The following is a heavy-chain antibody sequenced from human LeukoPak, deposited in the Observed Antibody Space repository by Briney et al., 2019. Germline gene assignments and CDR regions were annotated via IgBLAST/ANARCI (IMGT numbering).Heavy chain of an antibody. J-gene: IGHJ5*02. CDR1: GGSFSGYY. Sequence: SETLSLTCAVYGGSFSGYYWSWIRQPPGKGLEWIWEINHSGSTNYNPSLKSRVTISVDTSKNQFSLKLSSVTAADTAVYYCARGRIGRYSSSSSWFDPWGQGTLVTVSS. CDR2: INHSGST. CDR3: ARGRIGRYSSSSSWFDP. V-gene: IGHV4-34*01. D-gene: IGHD6-6*01.